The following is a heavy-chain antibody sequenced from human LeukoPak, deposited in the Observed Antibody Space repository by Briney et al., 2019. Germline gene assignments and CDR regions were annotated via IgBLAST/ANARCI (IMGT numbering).Heavy chain of an antibody. D-gene: IGHD6-6*01. J-gene: IGHJ5*02. V-gene: IGHV4-59*01. CDR1: GGSISSYY. CDR3: ARAIAARPNWFDP. CDR2: IYYSGST. Sequence: PSETLSLTCTVPGGSISSYYWSWIRQPPGEGLEWIGYIYYSGSTNYNPSLKSRVTISVDTSKSQFSLKLSSVTAADTAVYYCARAIAARPNWFDPWGQGTLVTVSS.